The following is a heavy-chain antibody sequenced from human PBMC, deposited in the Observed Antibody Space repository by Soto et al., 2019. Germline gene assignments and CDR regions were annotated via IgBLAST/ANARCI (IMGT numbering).Heavy chain of an antibody. Sequence: ASVKVSCKASGYTFTSNDINWVRQATGQGLEWMGWMNPKSGNTGNAQKFQGRVTMTRNTSISTAYMELSRLRSDDTAVYYCAREDSSSSFWDYWGQGTLVTVSS. J-gene: IGHJ4*02. D-gene: IGHD6-6*01. V-gene: IGHV1-8*01. CDR1: GYTFTSND. CDR3: AREDSSSSFWDY. CDR2: MNPKSGNT.